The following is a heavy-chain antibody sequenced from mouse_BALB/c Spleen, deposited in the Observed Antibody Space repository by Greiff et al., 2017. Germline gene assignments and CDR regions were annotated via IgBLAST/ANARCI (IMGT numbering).Heavy chain of an antibody. Sequence: DVHLVASGGGLVQPGGSLKLSCAASGFTFSSYGMSWVRQTPDKRLELVATINSNGGSTYYPDSVKGRFTISRDNAKNTLYLQMSSLKSEDTAMYYCARDYYGSSFAYWGQGTLVTVSA. CDR3: ARDYYGSSFAY. J-gene: IGHJ3*01. CDR2: INSNGGST. D-gene: IGHD1-1*01. V-gene: IGHV5-6-3*01. CDR1: GFTFSSYG.